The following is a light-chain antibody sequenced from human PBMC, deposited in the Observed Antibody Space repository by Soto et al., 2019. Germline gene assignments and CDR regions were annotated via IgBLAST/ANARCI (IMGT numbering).Light chain of an antibody. V-gene: IGKV1-39*01. CDR3: QQSSSTPLT. CDR1: QSISTY. J-gene: IGKJ4*01. Sequence: DIQMTQSPSSLSASVGARVTITCRASQSISTYLNWYQQKPGKAPKLVIYGSSRLQSGVPSRFSGSKSGTDFTLPINSLQPEDVATYYCQQSSSTPLTFGGGTKVEIK. CDR2: GSS.